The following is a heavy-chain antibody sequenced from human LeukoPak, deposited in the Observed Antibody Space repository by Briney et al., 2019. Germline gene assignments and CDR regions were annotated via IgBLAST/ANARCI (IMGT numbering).Heavy chain of an antibody. CDR3: AKDYYYGSGSFLMTYYFDY. CDR2: ISYDGSNK. D-gene: IGHD3-10*01. J-gene: IGHJ4*02. Sequence: GGSLRLSCAASGFTFSSYAMHWVRQAPGKGLEWVAVISYDGSNKYYADSVKGRFTISRDNAKNSLYLQMNSLRTEDTALCYCAKDYYYGSGSFLMTYYFDYWGQGTLVTVSS. V-gene: IGHV3-30-3*01. CDR1: GFTFSSYA.